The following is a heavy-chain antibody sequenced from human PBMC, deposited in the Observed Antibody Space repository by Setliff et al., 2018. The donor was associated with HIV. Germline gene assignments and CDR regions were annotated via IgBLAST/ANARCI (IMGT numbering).Heavy chain of an antibody. Sequence: KSSETLSLTCTVSGGSINDFYWSWIRQPAGKGLEWIGRIYSSGTTYYNPSLKSRISTSIDTSKNEFSLKLRSVTAADTAVYYCARESEVRGPLITPYYYYYMDVWGNGTTVTVSS. CDR2: IYSSGTT. CDR1: GGSINDFY. CDR3: ARESEVRGPLITPYYYYYMDV. J-gene: IGHJ6*03. D-gene: IGHD3-10*01. V-gene: IGHV4-4*07.